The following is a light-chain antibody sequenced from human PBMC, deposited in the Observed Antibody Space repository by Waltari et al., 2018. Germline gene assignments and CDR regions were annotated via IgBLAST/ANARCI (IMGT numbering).Light chain of an antibody. J-gene: IGLJ2*01. Sequence: SYVLTQPPSVSVSPGQTASIPCSGDTLGDKYAFWFQQKAGQSPVLVIFQDNKRPAGIPERFSGSNSGNTATLTISGTQAMDEADYYCQAWDSNTGEVFGGGTKLTVL. CDR1: TLGDKY. V-gene: IGLV3-1*01. CDR2: QDN. CDR3: QAWDSNTGEV.